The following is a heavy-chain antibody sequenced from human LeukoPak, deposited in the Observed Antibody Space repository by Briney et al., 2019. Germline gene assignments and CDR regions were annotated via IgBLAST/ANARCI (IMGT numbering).Heavy chain of an antibody. D-gene: IGHD6-13*01. J-gene: IGHJ4*02. V-gene: IGHV3-30*18. Sequence: GGSLRLSCAASGFTFSSYGMHWVRQAPCKGLEWVAVISYDGSNKYYADSVKGRFTISRDNSKNTLYLQMNSLRAEDTAVYYCANEVKWSIAAAGTNYWGQGTLVTVSS. CDR3: ANEVKWSIAAAGTNY. CDR1: GFTFSSYG. CDR2: ISYDGSNK.